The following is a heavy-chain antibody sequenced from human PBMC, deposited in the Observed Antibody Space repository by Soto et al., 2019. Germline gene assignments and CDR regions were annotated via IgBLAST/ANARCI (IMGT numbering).Heavy chain of an antibody. D-gene: IGHD2-2*01. Sequence: GGSLRLSCAASGFTFTSYAMHWVRQAPGKGLEWVAVISYDGSNKYYADSVKGRFTISRDNSKNTLYLQMNSLRAEDTAVYYCARDRYCSTTSCPHRRNWFDPWGQGTLVTVFS. CDR3: ARDRYCSTTSCPHRRNWFDP. J-gene: IGHJ5*02. CDR1: GFTFTSYA. V-gene: IGHV3-30-3*01. CDR2: ISYDGSNK.